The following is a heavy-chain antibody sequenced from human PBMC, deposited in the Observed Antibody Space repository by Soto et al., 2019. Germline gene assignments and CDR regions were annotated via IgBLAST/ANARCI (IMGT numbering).Heavy chain of an antibody. J-gene: IGHJ3*02. CDR1: GGSLSGNF. Sequence: QVQLQQWGAGLLKPSETLSLTCAVYGGSLSGNFWSWIRQTPGKGLEWIAEINHRGNTNYNPSLKSRVAISVDTSKTQCSLKLNSVTAADTAVYYCARGEFGVNYCSGTSSYCDFEIWGQGTMVTVSS. V-gene: IGHV4-34*01. CDR3: ARGEFGVNYCSGTSSYCDFEI. D-gene: IGHD2-2*01. CDR2: INHRGNT.